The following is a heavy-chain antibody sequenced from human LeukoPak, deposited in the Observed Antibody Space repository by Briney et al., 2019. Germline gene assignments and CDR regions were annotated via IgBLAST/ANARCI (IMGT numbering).Heavy chain of an antibody. Sequence: SETLSLTCTVSGASVTDYYWSWIRQPPGKGLEWIGEINHSGSTNYNPSLKSRVTISVDTSKNQFSLKLSSVTAADTAVYYCARSAMVRGVIRHWFDPWGQGTLVTVSS. CDR1: GASVTDYY. J-gene: IGHJ5*02. CDR2: INHSGST. CDR3: ARSAMVRGVIRHWFDP. V-gene: IGHV4-34*01. D-gene: IGHD3-10*01.